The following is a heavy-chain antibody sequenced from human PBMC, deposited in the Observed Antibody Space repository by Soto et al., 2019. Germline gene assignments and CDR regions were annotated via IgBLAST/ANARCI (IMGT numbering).Heavy chain of an antibody. CDR2: ISTGNTYI. Sequence: EVQLVESGGGLVKPGGTLRVSCAASGFTFSRYYMNWVRQAPGWGLQWVASISTGNTYIYYADSVKGRFTISRDNAKNLLYLHMNSLRAEDTAVYFCARDGDPYYFDYWGQGTLVTVSA. V-gene: IGHV3-21*01. CDR3: ARDGDPYYFDY. D-gene: IGHD2-21*02. J-gene: IGHJ4*02. CDR1: GFTFSRYY.